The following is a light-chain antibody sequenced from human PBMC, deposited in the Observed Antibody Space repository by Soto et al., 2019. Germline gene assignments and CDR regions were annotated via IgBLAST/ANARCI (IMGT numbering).Light chain of an antibody. CDR3: SSFKGTNSFV. CDR1: SSDVGVYNY. CDR2: DVT. Sequence: QSALTQPRSVSGSPGQSVTISCTGTSSDVGVYNYVSWYQHHPGKAPKLMIYDVTKRPSGVPDRFSGSKSGNTASLTVSGLQADDEANYYCSSFKGTNSFVFGTGTKLTVL. V-gene: IGLV2-11*01. J-gene: IGLJ1*01.